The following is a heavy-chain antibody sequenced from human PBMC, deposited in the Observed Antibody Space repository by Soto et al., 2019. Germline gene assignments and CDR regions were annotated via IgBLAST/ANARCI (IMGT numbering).Heavy chain of an antibody. V-gene: IGHV3-74*01. CDR1: GFTFSSYW. Sequence: EVQLVESGGGLVQPGGSLRLSCAASGFTFSSYWMHWVRQAPGKGLVWVSRINSDGSSTSYAGSVKGRFTISRDNAKNTLYLQMNSLRAEDTAVYYCARPGIAAADYYYGMDVWGQGTTVTVSS. CDR3: ARPGIAAADYYYGMDV. CDR2: INSDGSST. J-gene: IGHJ6*02. D-gene: IGHD6-13*01.